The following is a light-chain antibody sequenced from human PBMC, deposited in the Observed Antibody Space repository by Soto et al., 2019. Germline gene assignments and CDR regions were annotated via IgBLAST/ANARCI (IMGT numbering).Light chain of an antibody. Sequence: DIQLTQSPSTLSASVGYRVTINWRASQSISSWLAWYQQKPGKAPKLLIYKASTLKSGVPSRFSGSGSGTEFTLTISSLQPDDFATYYCQHYNSYSEAFGQGTKVDI. CDR3: QHYNSYSEA. CDR2: KAS. V-gene: IGKV1-5*03. CDR1: QSISSW. J-gene: IGKJ1*01.